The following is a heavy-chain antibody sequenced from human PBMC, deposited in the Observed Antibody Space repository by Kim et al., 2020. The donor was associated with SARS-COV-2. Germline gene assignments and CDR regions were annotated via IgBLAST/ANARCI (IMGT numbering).Heavy chain of an antibody. CDR3: ARAPWKQLVPVY. CDR2: ISSSSSYI. D-gene: IGHD6-6*01. Sequence: GGSLRLSCAASGFTFSSYSMNWVRQAPGKGLEWVSSISSSSSYIYYADSVKGRFTISRDNAKNSLYLQMNSLRAEDTAVYYCARAPWKQLVPVYWGQGTLVTVSS. CDR1: GFTFSSYS. V-gene: IGHV3-21*01. J-gene: IGHJ4*02.